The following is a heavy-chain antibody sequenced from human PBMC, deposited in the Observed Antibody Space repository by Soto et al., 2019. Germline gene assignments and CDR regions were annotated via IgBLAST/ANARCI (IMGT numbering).Heavy chain of an antibody. D-gene: IGHD6-13*01. J-gene: IGHJ4*02. Sequence: SGPTLVNPTQTLTLTCTFSGFSLSTSGMCVSWIRQPPGKALEWLARIDWDDDKYYSTSLKTRLTISKDTSKNQVVLTMTNMDPVDTATYYCARIDSIAAAGSQDYWGQGTLVTVSS. V-gene: IGHV2-70*11. CDR1: GFSLSTSGMC. CDR3: ARIDSIAAAGSQDY. CDR2: IDWDDDK.